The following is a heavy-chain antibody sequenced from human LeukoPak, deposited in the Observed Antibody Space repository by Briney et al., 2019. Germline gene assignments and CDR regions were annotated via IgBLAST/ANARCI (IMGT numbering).Heavy chain of an antibody. J-gene: IGHJ4*02. D-gene: IGHD4-17*01. CDR1: GGSISSGGYS. CDR2: IYHSGST. CDR3: ARDRGDYGDSLFDY. Sequence: SQTLSLTCAVSGGSISSGGYSWSWIRQPPGKGLEWIGYIYHSGSTYYNPSLKSRVTISVDTSKNQFSLKLSSVTAADTAVYYCARDRGDYGDSLFDYWGQGTLVTVSS. V-gene: IGHV4-30-2*01.